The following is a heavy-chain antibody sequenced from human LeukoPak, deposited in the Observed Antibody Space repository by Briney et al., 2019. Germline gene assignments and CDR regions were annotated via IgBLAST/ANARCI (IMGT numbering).Heavy chain of an antibody. D-gene: IGHD6-13*01. CDR3: ARANPAAGITGAFDI. CDR2: INHSGST. V-gene: IGHV4-34*01. J-gene: IGHJ3*02. CDR1: GGSFSGYY. Sequence: SETLSLTCAVYGGSFSGYYWSWIRQPPGKGLEWIGEINHSGSTNYNPSLKSRVTISVDTSKNQFSLKLSSVTAVDTAVYYCARANPAAGITGAFDIWGQGTMVTVSS.